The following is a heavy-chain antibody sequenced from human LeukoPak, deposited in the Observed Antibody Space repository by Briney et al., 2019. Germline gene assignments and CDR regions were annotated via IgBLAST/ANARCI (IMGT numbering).Heavy chain of an antibody. CDR3: AKRWGGSGGSYPVLDAFDI. J-gene: IGHJ3*02. V-gene: IGHV3-30*02. CDR1: GFTFSSYA. CDR2: IQYDENNK. D-gene: IGHD1-26*01. Sequence: PGRCLRLSCAAAGFTFSSYAMHWVRQAPGKGLEWVAFIQYDENNKYYADSVKGRFTISRDNSKYTLYLQMNSLRAEDTAVYYCAKRWGGSGGSYPVLDAFDIWGQGTMVTVSS.